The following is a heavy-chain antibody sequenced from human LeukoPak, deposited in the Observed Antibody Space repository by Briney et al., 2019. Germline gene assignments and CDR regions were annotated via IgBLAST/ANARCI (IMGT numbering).Heavy chain of an antibody. J-gene: IGHJ4*02. V-gene: IGHV1-69*05. CDR3: ARSYDSSGYYYRYFYY. Sequence: SVKVSCKASGGTFSSYAISWVRQAPGQGLEWMGGIIPIFGTANYAQKFQGRVTITTDESTSTAYMELSSLRSEDTAVYYCARSYDSSGYYYRYFYYWGQGTLVTVSS. D-gene: IGHD3-22*01. CDR1: GGTFSSYA. CDR2: IIPIFGTA.